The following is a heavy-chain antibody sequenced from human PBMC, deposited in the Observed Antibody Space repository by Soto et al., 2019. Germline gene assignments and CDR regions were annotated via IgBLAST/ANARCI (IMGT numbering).Heavy chain of an antibody. CDR3: ARDGLSSSWYRGCFDP. CDR1: GFTFSSYA. CDR2: ISYDGSNK. D-gene: IGHD6-13*01. V-gene: IGHV3-30-3*01. J-gene: IGHJ5*02. Sequence: PGGSLRLSCAASGFTFSSYAMHWVRQAPGKGLEWVAVISYDGSNKYYADSVKGRFTISSDNSKNTLYLQMNSLRAEDTAVYYCARDGLSSSWYRGCFDPWGQGTLVTVSS.